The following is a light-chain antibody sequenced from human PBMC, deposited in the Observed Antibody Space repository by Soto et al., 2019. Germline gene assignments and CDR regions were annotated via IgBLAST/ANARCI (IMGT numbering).Light chain of an antibody. CDR2: DVT. V-gene: IGLV2-14*01. Sequence: QSALTQPASVSGSPGQSITISCTGTSSDVGGYNSVSWYRQDPGKAPKLMIYDVTNRPSGVSNRFSGSKSGNTASLTISGLQAEDEADYYCSSFTSSITYVFGTGNKVSV. J-gene: IGLJ1*01. CDR1: SSDVGGYNS. CDR3: SSFTSSITYV.